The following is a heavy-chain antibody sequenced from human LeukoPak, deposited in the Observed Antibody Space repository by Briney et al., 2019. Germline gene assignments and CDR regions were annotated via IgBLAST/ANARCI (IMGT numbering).Heavy chain of an antibody. CDR3: ARDSDYYASGTYYRVGFDP. CDR2: TYYRSKWYN. V-gene: IGHV6-1*01. J-gene: IGHJ5*02. D-gene: IGHD3-10*01. CDR1: GDSVSSHNTA. Sequence: SQTLSLTCAIPGDSVSSHNTAWNWIRQSPSRGLKWLGRTYYRSKWYNNYAVSVKSRLTIKPDTSKNQFSLQLNSVTPEDTAVYYCARDSDYYASGTYYRVGFDPWGQGTLDTVSS.